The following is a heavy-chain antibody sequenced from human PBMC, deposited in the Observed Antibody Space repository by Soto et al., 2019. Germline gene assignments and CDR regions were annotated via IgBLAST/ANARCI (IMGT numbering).Heavy chain of an antibody. Sequence: EVQLVESGGGLVQPGGSLRLSCAASGFTFSNYWMSWVRQAPGKGLEWVANIKQDGSETYYVDSVKGRFTISRDSARNSLYLQMNSLRAEDTAVYYCARAGPHSSSWYWGAYWGQGTLVTVSS. CDR1: GFTFSNYW. CDR2: IKQDGSET. J-gene: IGHJ4*02. D-gene: IGHD6-13*01. CDR3: ARAGPHSSSWYWGAY. V-gene: IGHV3-7*01.